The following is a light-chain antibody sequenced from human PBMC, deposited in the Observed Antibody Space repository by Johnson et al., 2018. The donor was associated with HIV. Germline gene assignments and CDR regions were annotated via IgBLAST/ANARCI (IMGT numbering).Light chain of an antibody. Sequence: HSVLTQPPSVSAAPGQKVTISCSGSSSNIGNNYVSWYQQLPGTAPKLLIYDSYKRPSGIPDRFSGSKSGTSATLGITGLQTGDEADYYCGTWDSSLSAGNVFGTGTKVTVL. CDR1: SSNIGNNY. CDR3: GTWDSSLSAGNV. CDR2: DSY. J-gene: IGLJ1*01. V-gene: IGLV1-51*01.